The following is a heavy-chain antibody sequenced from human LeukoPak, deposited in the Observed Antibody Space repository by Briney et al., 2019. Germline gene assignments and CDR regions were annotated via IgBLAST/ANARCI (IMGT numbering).Heavy chain of an antibody. Sequence: GGSLRLSCAASGFKFEDYGMTWVRQAPGKGLEWVSGINWNGGRTGYADSVKGRFTISRDNSKSTLYLQMNSLRDEDTAVYYCAKDSHWILFDDWGQGTLVTVSS. CDR3: AKDSHWILFDD. CDR2: INWNGGRT. V-gene: IGHV3-20*04. D-gene: IGHD2-2*03. CDR1: GFKFEDYG. J-gene: IGHJ4*02.